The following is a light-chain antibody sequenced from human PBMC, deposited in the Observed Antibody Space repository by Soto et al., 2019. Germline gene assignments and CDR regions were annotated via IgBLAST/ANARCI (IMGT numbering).Light chain of an antibody. CDR3: QQFDNSPST. CDR1: QTISSW. V-gene: IGKV1-5*03. J-gene: IGKJ1*01. Sequence: DIQMTQSPSTLSGSVGDRVTITCRASQTISSWLAWYQQKPGKAPKLLIYKASTLKSGVPSRFSGSGSGTEFTLTVSSLQPDDFATYYCQQFDNSPSTFGQGTKVDIK. CDR2: KAS.